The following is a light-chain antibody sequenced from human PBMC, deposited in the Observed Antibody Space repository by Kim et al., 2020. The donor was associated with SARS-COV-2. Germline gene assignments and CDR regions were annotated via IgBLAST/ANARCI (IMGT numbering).Light chain of an antibody. V-gene: IGKV3-20*01. J-gene: IGKJ4*01. CDR1: PSVSNSY. CDR2: GAS. Sequence: PGESTTPPLKARPSVSNSYLAWYQQNPGQAPRLLIYGASSRATGIPDRFSGSGSGTDFTLSISRLEPEDFAVYYCQQYGSSPLTFGGGTKMDIK. CDR3: QQYGSSPLT.